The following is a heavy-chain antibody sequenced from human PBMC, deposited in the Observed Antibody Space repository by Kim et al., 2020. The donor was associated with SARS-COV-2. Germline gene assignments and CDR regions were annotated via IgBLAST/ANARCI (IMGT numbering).Heavy chain of an antibody. CDR3: ARDRGDTGSYYYYMTS. CDR2: IYYSGST. J-gene: IGHJ6*03. V-gene: IGHV4-61*01. Sequence: SETLSLTCTVSGGSVSSGSYYWSWIRQPPGKGLEWIGYIYYSGSTNYNPSLKSRVTISVDTSKNQFSLKLSSVTAADTAVYYCARDRGDTGSYYYYMTSGAKGPRSPSP. D-gene: IGHD2-15*01. CDR1: GGSVSSGSYY.